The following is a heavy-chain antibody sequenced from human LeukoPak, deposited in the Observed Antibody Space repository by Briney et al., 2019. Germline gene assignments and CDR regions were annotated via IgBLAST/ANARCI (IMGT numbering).Heavy chain of an antibody. CDR1: ANTFISYD. V-gene: IGHV1-8*01. D-gene: IGHD3-16*01. Sequence: ASVKVSCKASANTFISYDINWVRQATGQGLEWMGWMNPNSGNAGYAQKFQGRVTMTRNTSISTAYMELSSLRSEDTAVYYCAISEGALVGYWGQGTLVTVSS. CDR3: AISEGALVGY. J-gene: IGHJ4*02. CDR2: MNPNSGNA.